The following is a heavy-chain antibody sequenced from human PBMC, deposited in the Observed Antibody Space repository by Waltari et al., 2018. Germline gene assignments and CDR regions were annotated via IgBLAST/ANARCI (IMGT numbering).Heavy chain of an antibody. V-gene: IGHV3-49*03. D-gene: IGHD3-22*01. CDR3: ARGVSGYSSYFDY. CDR1: GFIFGDYA. Sequence: EVQLVESGGGLVQPGRSLRLSCTASGFIFGDYAMSWFRRAPGKGREWVGFVGGTPYGETTGYAASVKGRFIISRDDSKAIAHLQLISLKTEDTAVYYCARGVSGYSSYFDYWGQGTLVTVSS. CDR2: VGGTPYGETT. J-gene: IGHJ4*02.